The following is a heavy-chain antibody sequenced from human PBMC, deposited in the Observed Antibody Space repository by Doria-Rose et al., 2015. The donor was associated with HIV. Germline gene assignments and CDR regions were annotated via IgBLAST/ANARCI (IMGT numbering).Heavy chain of an antibody. D-gene: IGHD6-13*01. CDR1: GVSLSSPGMG. Sequence: QITLKESGPVLVKPTETLTLTCTVSGVSLSSPGMGVSWIRQPPGKALEWLAHIVSDDERSYKTSLKSRLTISRSTSKSQVVLTMTDMDPVDTATYYCARIKSSRWYHKYYFDFWGQGTLVIVSA. J-gene: IGHJ4*02. V-gene: IGHV2-26*01. CDR2: IVSDDER. CDR3: ARIKSSRWYHKYYFDF.